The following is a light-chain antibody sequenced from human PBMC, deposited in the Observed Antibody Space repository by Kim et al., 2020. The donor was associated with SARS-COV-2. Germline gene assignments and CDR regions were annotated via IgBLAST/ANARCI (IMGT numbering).Light chain of an antibody. J-gene: IGKJ2*02. CDR2: DAS. Sequence: PSSLSASVGDRVTITCQASQDITNYLNWYQQKPGEAPKLLICDASNLETGVPSRLSGSGSGTDFTFTISSLQPEDIATYYCQQFRTFGQGTKLEI. CDR1: QDITNY. CDR3: QQFRT. V-gene: IGKV1-33*01.